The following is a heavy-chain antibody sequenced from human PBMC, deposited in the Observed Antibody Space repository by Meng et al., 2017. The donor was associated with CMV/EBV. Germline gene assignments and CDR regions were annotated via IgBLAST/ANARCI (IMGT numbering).Heavy chain of an antibody. CDR2: IRYDGSNK. CDR1: GFTFSSYG. J-gene: IGHJ4*02. V-gene: IGHV3-30*02. D-gene: IGHD1-26*01. Sequence: GESLKISCAASGFTFSSYGMHWVRQAPGKGLEWVAFIRYDGSNKYYADSVKGRFTISRDNSKNTLYLQMNSLRAEDTAVYYCAKDYGATAGGLGNWGQGTLVTVSS. CDR3: AKDYGATAGGLGN.